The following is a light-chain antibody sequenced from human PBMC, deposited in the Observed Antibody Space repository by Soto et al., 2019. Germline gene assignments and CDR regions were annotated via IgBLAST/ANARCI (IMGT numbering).Light chain of an antibody. V-gene: IGKV3-20*01. CDR2: GAS. CDR3: KQYGSSPRT. CDR1: QSVSSSY. Sequence: EIVLTQSPGTMSLSPGERATLSCRASQSVSSSYLAWYQQKPGQAPMLLIYGASSSATGIPDRFSGSGSGTDFTLTISRLEPEDFAVYYCKQYGSSPRTFGQGTKVEIK. J-gene: IGKJ1*01.